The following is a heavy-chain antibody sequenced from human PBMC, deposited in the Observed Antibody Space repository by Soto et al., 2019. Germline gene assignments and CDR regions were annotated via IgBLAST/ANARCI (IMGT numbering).Heavy chain of an antibody. CDR3: AKANNYGSVSYYSNFDC. Sequence: EVQLLESGGGLVQPGGSLRLSCAASEFTFSNYAVTWVRQPPGKGLEWVSTISGSGSETYYADSVKGRFTISRDNSENTLYLQMNSLRAEDTAVYYCAKANNYGSVSYYSNFDCWGQGTLVTVSS. D-gene: IGHD3-10*01. CDR1: EFTFSNYA. CDR2: ISGSGSET. J-gene: IGHJ4*02. V-gene: IGHV3-23*01.